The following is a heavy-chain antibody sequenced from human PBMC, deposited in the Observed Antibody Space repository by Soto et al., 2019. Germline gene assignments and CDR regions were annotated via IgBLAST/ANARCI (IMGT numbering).Heavy chain of an antibody. CDR1: GFTFSSYD. CDR2: MSPITGNT. V-gene: IGHV1-8*01. J-gene: IGHJ4*01. Sequence: ASVKVSCKASGFTFSSYDIYWVRRATGQGLEWMGWMSPITGNTGYAQNFQGRVTMTSNTPTSTAYMELSSLISEDTAVYYCARGPPNWGFDYWGHGTLVTVSS. D-gene: IGHD7-27*01. CDR3: ARGPPNWGFDY.